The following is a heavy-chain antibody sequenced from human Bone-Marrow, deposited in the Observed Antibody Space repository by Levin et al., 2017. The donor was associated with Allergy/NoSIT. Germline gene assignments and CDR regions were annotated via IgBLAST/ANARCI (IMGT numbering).Heavy chain of an antibody. CDR2: IYYSGNT. V-gene: IGHV4-39*01. CDR1: GGFTTTSSYY. D-gene: IGHD6-13*01. Sequence: SQTLSLTCTVSGGFTTTSSYYWGWVRQPPGQGLEWIGTIYYSGNTYYNPSLKSRATISVDTSMNQFSLKLYSVTAADTAVFYCVRFPSTAAIGTGSYYGMDVWGQGTTVTVSS. CDR3: VRFPSTAAIGTGSYYGMDV. J-gene: IGHJ6*02.